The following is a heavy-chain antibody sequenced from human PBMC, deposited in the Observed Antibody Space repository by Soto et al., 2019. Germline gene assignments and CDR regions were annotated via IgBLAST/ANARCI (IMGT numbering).Heavy chain of an antibody. D-gene: IGHD2-15*01. CDR2: IYYRGST. V-gene: IGHV4-31*03. Sequence: PSVTLSRTFSLSTGSINSGGHYCSWTCQLPGKGLEWMGDIYYRGSTYYNPSLKSRLTILVDTSNNQFSLKLSSVTAADTAVYYCARALYCSGGSCSPLRGMDVWGQGTTVS. CDR1: TGSINSGGHY. CDR3: ARALYCSGGSCSPLRGMDV. J-gene: IGHJ6*02.